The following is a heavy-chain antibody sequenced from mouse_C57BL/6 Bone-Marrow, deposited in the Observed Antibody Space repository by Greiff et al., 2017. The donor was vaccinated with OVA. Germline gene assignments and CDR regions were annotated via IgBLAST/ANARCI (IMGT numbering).Heavy chain of an antibody. CDR2: IRTKANGYTT. Sequence: EVKLLESGGGLVQPGGSLSLSCAASGFTFTDYYMSWVRQPPGQALEWLGFIRTKANGYTTEYSASVKGRFTISRDNSQRILYLQMNALRAEDSATEYCARSLAFADWGQGTLVTVSA. V-gene: IGHV7-3*01. CDR3: ARSLAFAD. J-gene: IGHJ3*01. CDR1: GFTFTDYY.